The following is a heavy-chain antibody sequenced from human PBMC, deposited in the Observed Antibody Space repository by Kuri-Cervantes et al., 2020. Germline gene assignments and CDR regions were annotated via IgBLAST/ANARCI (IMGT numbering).Heavy chain of an antibody. CDR1: GYTFTSYS. CDR3: ARYYDSSGYYPFDY. D-gene: IGHD3-22*01. Sequence: ASVKVSCKASGYTFTSYSISWVRQAPGQGLEWMGWISAYNGSTNYAQKLQGRVTMTTDTSTSTAYMELRSLRSDDTAVYYCARYYDSSGYYPFDYWGQGTLVTVSS. J-gene: IGHJ4*02. V-gene: IGHV1-18*01. CDR2: ISAYNGST.